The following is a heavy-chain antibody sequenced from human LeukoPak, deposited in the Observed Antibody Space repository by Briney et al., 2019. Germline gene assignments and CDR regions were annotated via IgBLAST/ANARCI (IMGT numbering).Heavy chain of an antibody. J-gene: IGHJ4*02. CDR2: IIPIFGTA. Sequence: GASVKVSCKASGGTFGSYAISWVRQAPGQGLDWMGGIIPIFGTANYAQKFQGRVTITTDESTSTAYMELSSLRSEDTAVYYCARGASDTAMDYFDYWGQGTLVTVSS. V-gene: IGHV1-69*05. CDR1: GGTFGSYA. D-gene: IGHD5-18*01. CDR3: ARGASDTAMDYFDY.